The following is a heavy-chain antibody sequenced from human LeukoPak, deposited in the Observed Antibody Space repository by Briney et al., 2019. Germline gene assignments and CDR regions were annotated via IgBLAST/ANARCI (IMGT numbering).Heavy chain of an antibody. Sequence: ASVKVSCKASGYTFTGYYMHWVRRAPGQGLEWMGWINPNSGGTNYAQKFQGRVTMTRDTSISTAYMELSRLRSDDTAVYYCARDYRGRQWCSSTSCGSLGYWGQGTLVTVSS. CDR2: INPNSGGT. V-gene: IGHV1-2*02. J-gene: IGHJ4*02. D-gene: IGHD2-2*01. CDR1: GYTFTGYY. CDR3: ARDYRGRQWCSSTSCGSLGY.